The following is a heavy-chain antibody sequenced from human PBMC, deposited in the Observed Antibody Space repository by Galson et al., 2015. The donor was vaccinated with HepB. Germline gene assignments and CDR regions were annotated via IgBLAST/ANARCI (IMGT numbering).Heavy chain of an antibody. CDR2: ISGSGDYI. CDR1: GFTFSSYA. V-gene: IGHV3-23*01. D-gene: IGHD6-19*01. Sequence: SLRLSCAASGFTFSSYAMSWVRQAPGKGLEWVSVISGSGDYIKYADSVKGRFTISRDNPKNTLHLQMNSLRAEDTAVYYCAKDSQDSSGWFLGYWGQGNLVTVSS. CDR3: AKDSQDSSGWFLGY. J-gene: IGHJ4*02.